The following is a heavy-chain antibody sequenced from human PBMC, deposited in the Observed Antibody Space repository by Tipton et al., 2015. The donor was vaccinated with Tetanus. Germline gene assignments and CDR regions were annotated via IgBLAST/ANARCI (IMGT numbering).Heavy chain of an antibody. CDR3: ARLYGDYFHAMGY. V-gene: IGHV3-23*01. CDR1: GFTFSIYG. J-gene: IGHJ4*02. CDR2: IISSGGTT. D-gene: IGHD4-17*01. Sequence: SLRLSCAASGFTFSIYGMSWVRQAPGKGLEWVSRIISSGGTTNYADSVKGRFTISRDNSKNTLYLRMTSLRAEDTAVYYCARLYGDYFHAMGYWGQGTLVTVSS.